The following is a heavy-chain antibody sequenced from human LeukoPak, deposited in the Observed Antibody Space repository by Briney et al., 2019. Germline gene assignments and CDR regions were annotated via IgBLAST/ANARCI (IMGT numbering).Heavy chain of an antibody. Sequence: PGGSLRLSCAASGFTFSSYGMHWVRRAPGKGLEWVAFIRYDGSNKYYADSVKGRFTISRDNSKNTLYLQMNSLRAEDTAAYYCAKAAPRYFDLWGRGTLVTVSS. V-gene: IGHV3-30*02. CDR3: AKAAPRYFDL. J-gene: IGHJ2*01. CDR2: IRYDGSNK. CDR1: GFTFSSYG.